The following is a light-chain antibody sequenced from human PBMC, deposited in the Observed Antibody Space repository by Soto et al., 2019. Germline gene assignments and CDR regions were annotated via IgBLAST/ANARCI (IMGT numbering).Light chain of an antibody. CDR1: LSVASNY. CDR2: AAS. J-gene: IGKJ1*01. V-gene: IGKV3-20*01. Sequence: EIVLTQSPGTLPLSPGERATLSCRASLSVASNYLAWYQQKPGQAPRLLIYAASGRATGIPDRFSGSGSGTDFTLTISRLEREDFAVYYCQQYGSAPWTFGQGTKVEIK. CDR3: QQYGSAPWT.